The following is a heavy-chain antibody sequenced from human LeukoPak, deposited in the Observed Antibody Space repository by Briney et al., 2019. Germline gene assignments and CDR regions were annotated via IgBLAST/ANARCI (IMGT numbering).Heavy chain of an antibody. V-gene: IGHV3-30*02. Sequence: GSLRLSCAASGFSFNEYGMHWVRQAPVRGLEWVAFIRYDGSNTYYGDAFKGRFTISRDNSKNTLFLEMNNLTSEDTAVYYCAKVSRSGYPLYYQFYYMDVWGKGTTVTVAS. CDR3: AKVSRSGYPLYYQFYYMDV. CDR2: IRYDGSNT. J-gene: IGHJ6*03. D-gene: IGHD3-22*01. CDR1: GFSFNEYG.